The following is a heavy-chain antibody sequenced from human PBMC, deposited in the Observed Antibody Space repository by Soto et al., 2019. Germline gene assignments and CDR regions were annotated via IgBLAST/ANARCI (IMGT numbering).Heavy chain of an antibody. Sequence: QVQLVESGGGVVQPGRSLRLSCAASGFTFSRNGMHWVRQAPGKGLEWVAVISYDGSVKYYADSEKGRFTISRDNSKNTQYQQMDSLRAEGPDLYYCSGEVATAYWGQGNLVAVSS. CDR2: ISYDGSVK. CDR1: GFTFSRNG. J-gene: IGHJ4*02. CDR3: SGEVATAY. D-gene: IGHD1-26*01. V-gene: IGHV3-30*03.